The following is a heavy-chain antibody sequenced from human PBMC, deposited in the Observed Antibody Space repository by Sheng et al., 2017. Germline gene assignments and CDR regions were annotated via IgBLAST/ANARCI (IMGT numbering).Heavy chain of an antibody. D-gene: IGHD2-2*01. CDR1: GYTFTGYY. CDR2: MTPSSGGT. J-gene: IGHJ4*02. CDR3: ARGREGTSYWSPXDY. V-gene: IGHV1-2*02. Sequence: QVQVVQSGAEVKNPGASVKVSCKTSGYTFTGYYIHWVRQAPGQGLEWMGGMTPSSGGTNYAQKFQGRVTMTRDTSISTAYMELSMLTSDDTAVFYCARGREGTSYWSPXDYWGQG.